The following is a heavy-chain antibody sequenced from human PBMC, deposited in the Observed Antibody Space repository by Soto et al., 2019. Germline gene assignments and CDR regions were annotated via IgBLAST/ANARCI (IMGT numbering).Heavy chain of an antibody. V-gene: IGHV1-69*13. J-gene: IGHJ6*02. Sequence: SVKVSCKASGGTFNSYAISWVRQAPGQVLEWMGGIIPIFGTANYAQKFQGRVTITADESTSTAYMELSSLRAEDTAVYYCARGMVATREDYYYGMDVWGQGTTVTVCS. CDR1: GGTFNSYA. CDR3: ARGMVATREDYYYGMDV. CDR2: IIPIFGTA. D-gene: IGHD1-26*01.